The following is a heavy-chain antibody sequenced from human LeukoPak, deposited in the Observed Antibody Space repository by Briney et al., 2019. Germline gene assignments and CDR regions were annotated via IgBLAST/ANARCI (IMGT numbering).Heavy chain of an antibody. Sequence: GGSLRLSCAASGFTFSSYGMRWVCQAPGKGLEWVAVISYDGSNKYYADSVKGRFTISRDNSKNTLYLQMNSLRAEDTAVYYCAKIAYGDYTFDYWGQGTLVTVSS. V-gene: IGHV3-30*18. CDR1: GFTFSSYG. CDR2: ISYDGSNK. CDR3: AKIAYGDYTFDY. J-gene: IGHJ4*02. D-gene: IGHD4-17*01.